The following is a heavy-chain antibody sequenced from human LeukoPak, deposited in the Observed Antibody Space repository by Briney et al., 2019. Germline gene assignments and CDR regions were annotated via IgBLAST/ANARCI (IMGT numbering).Heavy chain of an antibody. CDR3: ARGPYYNILTGFPTRYPIDY. Sequence: QVQLVESGGGVVQPGGSLRLSCAASGFTFSSYGMHWVRQAPGKGLEWVAFIRYDGSIKYYADSVKGRFTISRDNSKNTLYLQMNSLRAEDTDLSYCARGPYYNILTGFPTRYPIDYWGQGTLVTVSS. D-gene: IGHD3-9*01. CDR1: GFTFSSYG. J-gene: IGHJ4*02. CDR2: IRYDGSIK. V-gene: IGHV3-30*02.